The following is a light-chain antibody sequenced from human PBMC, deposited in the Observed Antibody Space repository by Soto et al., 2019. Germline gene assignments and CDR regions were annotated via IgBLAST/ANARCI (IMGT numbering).Light chain of an antibody. CDR1: SSNIGAGYD. CDR3: QSYDSSLSGVV. CDR2: GNS. V-gene: IGLV1-40*01. Sequence: QSVLTQPPSVSGAPGPRVTISCTGSSSNIGAGYDVHWYQQLPGTAPKLLIHGNSNRPSGVPDRFSGSKSGTSASLAITGLQAEDEADYYCQSYDSSLSGVVFGGGTKVTVL. J-gene: IGLJ2*01.